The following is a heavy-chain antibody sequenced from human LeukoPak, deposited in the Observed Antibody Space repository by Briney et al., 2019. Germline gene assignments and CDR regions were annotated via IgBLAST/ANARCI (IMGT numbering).Heavy chain of an antibody. CDR1: GGSIRSYY. CDR3: ARRGSYYDSRGYYYFDY. J-gene: IGHJ4*02. D-gene: IGHD3-22*01. Sequence: PSKTLSLTCTVSGGSIRSYYWGWIRQPPGKGLEWIGDIHHSGSTDYKPSLKSRVTISVDTSKNQFSLKLSSVTAADTAVYHCARRGSYYDSRGYYYFDYWGQGTLVTVSS. V-gene: IGHV4-59*01. CDR2: IHHSGST.